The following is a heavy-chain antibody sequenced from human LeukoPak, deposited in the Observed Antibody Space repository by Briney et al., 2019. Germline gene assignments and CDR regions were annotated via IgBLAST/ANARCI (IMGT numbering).Heavy chain of an antibody. CDR1: GFTFSHYW. J-gene: IGHJ4*02. Sequence: PGGSLRLSCAVSGFTFSHYWMSWVRQAPGKGLEWVATIKPDGSYNDYVDSVKGRFTISRDTAKNSLYLQMSSLRAEDTAVYYCANEMNWSFGYWGQGTLVTVSS. D-gene: IGHD1-1*01. V-gene: IGHV3-7*01. CDR3: ANEMNWSFGY. CDR2: IKPDGSYN.